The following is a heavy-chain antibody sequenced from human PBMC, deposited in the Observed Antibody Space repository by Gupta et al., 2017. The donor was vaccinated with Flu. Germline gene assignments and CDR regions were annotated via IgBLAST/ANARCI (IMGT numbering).Heavy chain of an antibody. CDR3: AKAYSGYPFPFAF. D-gene: IGHD5-12*01. J-gene: IGHJ4*02. CDR1: GFTFSNHA. V-gene: IGHV3-23*01. CDR2: IAPSARNT. Sequence: DVQLLESGGGLVQPGGSLRLSCEASGFTFSNHAMSWVRRAPGQGLEWVASIAPSARNTYYAASVKGRFTISRDNSKNSLSLQRDSLRAEDTALYYCAKAYSGYPFPFAFWGQGALVTVSS.